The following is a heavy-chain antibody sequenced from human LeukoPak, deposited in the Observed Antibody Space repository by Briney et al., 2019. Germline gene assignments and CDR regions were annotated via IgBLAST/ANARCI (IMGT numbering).Heavy chain of an antibody. CDR1: GFTFSSYG. V-gene: IGHV3-30*18. D-gene: IGHD3-22*01. CDR2: ISYDGSNK. CDR3: AKAMSDYYDSSRYYDFDS. Sequence: GGSLRLSCAASGFTFSSYGMHWVRQAPGKGLEWVAVISYDGSNKYYADSVKGRFTISRDNSKNTLYLQMHSLRAEDTALYYCAKAMSDYYDSSRYYDFDSWGQGTLVTVSS. J-gene: IGHJ4*02.